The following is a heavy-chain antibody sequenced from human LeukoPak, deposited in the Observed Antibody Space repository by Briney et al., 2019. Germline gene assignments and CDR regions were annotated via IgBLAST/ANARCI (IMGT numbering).Heavy chain of an antibody. CDR2: ISSSSSTI. CDR1: GFTFSSYS. Sequence: GGSLRLSCAASGFTFSSYSMNWVRQAPGKGLEWVSFISSSSSTIYYADSVKGRFTISRDNAKNSLYLQVNTLRAEDTAVYYWARASYYYGSVIYYFDYWGQGTLVTVSS. D-gene: IGHD3-10*01. J-gene: IGHJ4*02. CDR3: ARASYYYGSVIYYFDY. V-gene: IGHV3-48*01.